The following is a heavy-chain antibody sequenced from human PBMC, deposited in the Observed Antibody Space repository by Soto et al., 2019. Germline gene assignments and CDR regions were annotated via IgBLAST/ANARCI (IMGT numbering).Heavy chain of an antibody. CDR2: ISSTGDYK. Sequence: EVQLVESGGGLVKPGGSLRLSCAVSGFTFSNYSMNLVRQSPGKGLEWVSSISSTGDYKYYTDSGKGRFTVSRDNAKNSPYPQMNSLGAEDTSVYVCARYAGPIMSTIVESYYFDDWGLGTLVTVSS. CDR3: ARYAGPIMSTIVESYYFDD. J-gene: IGHJ4*02. V-gene: IGHV3-21*01. CDR1: GFTFSNYS. D-gene: IGHD5-12*01.